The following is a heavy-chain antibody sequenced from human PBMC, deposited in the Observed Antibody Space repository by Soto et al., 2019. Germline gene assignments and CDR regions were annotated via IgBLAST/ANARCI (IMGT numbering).Heavy chain of an antibody. CDR2: IIPIFDTA. CDR1: GGTFSSYA. Sequence: RASVKVSCKASGGTFSSYAISWVRQAPGQGLEWMGGIIPIFDTADYAQKFQGRVTITADESTNTAYMELSSLRSEDTAVYYCAGHSSGVPGYYYGMDVWGQGTTVTVSS. CDR3: AGHSSGVPGYYYGMDV. J-gene: IGHJ6*02. V-gene: IGHV1-69*13. D-gene: IGHD3-22*01.